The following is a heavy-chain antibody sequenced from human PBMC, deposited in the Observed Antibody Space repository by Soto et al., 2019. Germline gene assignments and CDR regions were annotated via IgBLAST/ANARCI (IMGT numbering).Heavy chain of an antibody. D-gene: IGHD2-8*01. CDR3: ARVNGVTKTFDY. V-gene: IGHV4-31*03. J-gene: IGHJ4*02. CDR2: IYYSGST. Sequence: LSLTSPVSGGSISGGCYYWSWSRQHPGKGLEWIGYIYYSGSTYYNPSLKSRVTISVDTSKNQFSLKLSSVTAADTAVYDCARVNGVTKTFDYWGQGTLVTVSS. CDR1: GGSISGGCYY.